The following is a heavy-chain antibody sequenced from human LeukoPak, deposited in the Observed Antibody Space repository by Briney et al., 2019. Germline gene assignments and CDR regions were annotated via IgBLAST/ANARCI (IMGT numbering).Heavy chain of an antibody. CDR2: FDPEDGET. D-gene: IGHD6-19*01. CDR1: GCTLTELS. CDR3: ATQQWPPRSGRDAFDI. Sequence: GASVKVSCKVSGCTLTELSMHWVRQAPGKGLEWMGGFDPEDGETIYAQKFRGRVTMTEDTSTDTAYMELSSLRSEDTAVYYCATQQWPPRSGRDAFDIWGQGTMVTVSS. J-gene: IGHJ3*02. V-gene: IGHV1-24*01.